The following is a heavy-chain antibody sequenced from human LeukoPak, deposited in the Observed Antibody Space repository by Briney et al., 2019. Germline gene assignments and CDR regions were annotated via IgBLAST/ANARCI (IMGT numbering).Heavy chain of an antibody. CDR3: ANSRQWLATGNFDY. J-gene: IGHJ4*02. Sequence: PGGSLRLSCAASGFTFISYAMSWVRQAPGKGLEWVSPISVSGGRTYYTDSVKGGFTLSRDNSKSTLYLQMNSLRAEDTAVYYCANSRQWLATGNFDYWGQGTLVTVSS. V-gene: IGHV3-23*01. D-gene: IGHD6-19*01. CDR1: GFTFISYA. CDR2: ISVSGGRT.